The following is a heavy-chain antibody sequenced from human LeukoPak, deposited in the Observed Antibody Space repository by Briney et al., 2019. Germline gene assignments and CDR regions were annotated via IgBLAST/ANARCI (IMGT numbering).Heavy chain of an antibody. D-gene: IGHD2-2*01. J-gene: IGHJ4*02. CDR1: GFTFSSYA. Sequence: GGSLRLSCAASGFTFSSYAMHWVRQAPGKGLEYVSAISNNGGSTYYANSVKDRFTISRDNFKNTLFLQMGSLRAEDTTVYYCAKASGQAGYCSSTSCHYTFDYWGQGTLVTVSS. V-gene: IGHV3-64*01. CDR2: ISNNGGST. CDR3: AKASGQAGYCSSTSCHYTFDY.